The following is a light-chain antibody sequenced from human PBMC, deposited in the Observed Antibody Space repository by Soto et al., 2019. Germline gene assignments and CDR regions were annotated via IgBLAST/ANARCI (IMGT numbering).Light chain of an antibody. V-gene: IGKV1-5*01. CDR2: DAS. CDR3: QQYNSYLGFT. J-gene: IGKJ3*01. Sequence: DIQMTQSPSTLSASVGDRVTITCRASQSISSWLVWYQQKPGKAPKLLIYDASSLESGVPSRFSGSGSGTEFTLTISSRQPDDFATYYFQQYNSYLGFTFGPGTKVDIK. CDR1: QSISSW.